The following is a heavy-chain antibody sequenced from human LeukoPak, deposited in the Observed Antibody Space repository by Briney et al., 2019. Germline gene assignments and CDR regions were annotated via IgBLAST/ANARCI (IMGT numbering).Heavy chain of an antibody. V-gene: IGHV3-30*02. D-gene: IGHD3-3*01. Sequence: PGGSLRLSCLASGFTFSSYGMHWVRQAPGKGLEWVAFIRYDGSNKYYADSVKGRFTISRDNSKNTLYLQMNSLRAEDTAVYYCAKDVVTAYDFWSGYLDYWGQGTLVTVSS. J-gene: IGHJ4*02. CDR3: AKDVVTAYDFWSGYLDY. CDR2: IRYDGSNK. CDR1: GFTFSSYG.